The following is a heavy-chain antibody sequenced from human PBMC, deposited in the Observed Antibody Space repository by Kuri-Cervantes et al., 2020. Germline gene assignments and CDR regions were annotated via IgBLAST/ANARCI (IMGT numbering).Heavy chain of an antibody. Sequence: ASVKVSCKTSGYIFIKSAIHWVRQAPGQSLEWVGWISTDNGGTKYSQKLQGRVAISRDTSATTAYMVLSSLRSEDTAVYYCAREGQLGAFDIWGQGTMVTVSS. CDR3: AREGQLGAFDI. V-gene: IGHV1-3*04. CDR1: GYIFIKSA. CDR2: ISTDNGGT. D-gene: IGHD5-24*01. J-gene: IGHJ3*02.